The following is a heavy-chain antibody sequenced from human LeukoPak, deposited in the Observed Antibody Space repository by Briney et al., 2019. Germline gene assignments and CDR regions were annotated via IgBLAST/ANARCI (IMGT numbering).Heavy chain of an antibody. V-gene: IGHV3-30*18. CDR3: AKDPYYGDYYYYGMDV. J-gene: IGHJ6*02. D-gene: IGHD4-17*01. CDR2: YDGSNK. Sequence: YDGSNKYYADSVKGRFTISRDNSKNTLYLQMNSLRAEDTAVYYCAKDPYYGDYYYYGMDVWGQGTTVTVSS.